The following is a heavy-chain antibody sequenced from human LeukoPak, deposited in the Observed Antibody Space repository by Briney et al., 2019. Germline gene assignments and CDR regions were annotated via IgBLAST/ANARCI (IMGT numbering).Heavy chain of an antibody. Sequence: ASVKVSCKASGYTFTSYDINWVRQATGQGLEWMGWMNPNSGNTGYAQKFQGRVTITRNTSISTAYMELSSLRSEDTAVYYCARPKRDGYNYDYWGQGTLVTVSS. D-gene: IGHD5-24*01. J-gene: IGHJ4*02. CDR2: MNPNSGNT. CDR3: ARPKRDGYNYDY. V-gene: IGHV1-8*03. CDR1: GYTFTSYD.